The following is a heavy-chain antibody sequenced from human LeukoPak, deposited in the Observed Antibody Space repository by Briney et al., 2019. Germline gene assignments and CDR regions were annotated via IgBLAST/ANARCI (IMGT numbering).Heavy chain of an antibody. D-gene: IGHD4-23*01. V-gene: IGHV3-30*18. CDR3: AKDYGGNDGAFDY. J-gene: IGHJ4*02. CDR2: ISYDGSNK. Sequence: GGSLRLSCAASGFTFSSYGMHWVRQAPGKGLEWVAVISYDGSNKYYADSVKGRFTTSKDNSKNTLYLQMNSLRAEDTAVYYCAKDYGGNDGAFDYWGQGTLVTVSS. CDR1: GFTFSSYG.